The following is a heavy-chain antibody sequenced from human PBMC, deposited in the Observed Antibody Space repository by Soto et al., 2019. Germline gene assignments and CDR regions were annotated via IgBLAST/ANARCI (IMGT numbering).Heavy chain of an antibody. D-gene: IGHD3-9*01. V-gene: IGHV1-69*01. CDR1: GGTFSDHA. Sequence: QVQLVQSGTEVTMPGSSVKVSCKAFGGTFSDHAVSWVRQAPGQGLEWMGVINPFFKGTKYAQKFQGRLTITADDSTSTAYMDLYSLISEDTAVYYCARDVQVNYFDNTYHYYAMDVWGQGTTVIVSS. CDR3: ARDVQVNYFDNTYHYYAMDV. J-gene: IGHJ6*02. CDR2: INPFFKGT.